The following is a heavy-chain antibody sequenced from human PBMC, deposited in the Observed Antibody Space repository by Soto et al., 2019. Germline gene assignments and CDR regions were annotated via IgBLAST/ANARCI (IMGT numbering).Heavy chain of an antibody. CDR2: ISTSGAGT. V-gene: IGHV3-23*01. D-gene: IGHD1-26*01. CDR3: AARAIVGATYY. Sequence: GGSLRLSCAASVFTFSIYAMSWVRQAPGKGLEWVSAISTSGAGTYYADSVKGRFTISRDNSKNTLYLQMNSLRAEDTAVYYCAARAIVGATYYWGQGTPVTVSS. J-gene: IGHJ4*02. CDR1: VFTFSIYA.